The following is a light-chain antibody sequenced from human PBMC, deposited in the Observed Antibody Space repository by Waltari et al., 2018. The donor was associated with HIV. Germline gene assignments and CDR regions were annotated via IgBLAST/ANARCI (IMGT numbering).Light chain of an antibody. Sequence: DIQMTQSPSSVSASIGDRVTITCRASQGVDRWLAWYHQKPGKAPKLPIYAAATLQPWGPSRVRGSWAGTSFTLTIRPLQPEDFGTYYCQQGSSFPPTFGGGTKVEIK. CDR1: QGVDRW. J-gene: IGKJ4*01. CDR3: QQGSSFPPT. CDR2: AAA. V-gene: IGKV1-12*01.